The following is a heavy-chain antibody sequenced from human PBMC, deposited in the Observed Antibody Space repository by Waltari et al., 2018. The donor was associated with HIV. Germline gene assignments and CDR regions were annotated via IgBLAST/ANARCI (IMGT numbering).Heavy chain of an antibody. D-gene: IGHD3-22*01. CDR2: VNQSGST. CDR3: ARSGGGYYDSSGYYSKHRRYVY. CDR1: GGSFSGYY. Sequence: QVQLQQWGAGLLKPSETLSLTCAVYGGSFSGYYWTWIRQPPGKGLEWIGEVNQSGSTYSNPSLKSRVTISVDTSKNQFSLRLSSVTAADTAVYYCARSGGGYYDSSGYYSKHRRYVYWGQGTLVTVSS. J-gene: IGHJ4*02. V-gene: IGHV4-34*01.